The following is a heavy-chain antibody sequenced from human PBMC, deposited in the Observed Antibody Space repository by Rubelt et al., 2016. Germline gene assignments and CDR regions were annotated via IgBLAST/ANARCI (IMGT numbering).Heavy chain of an antibody. J-gene: IGHJ4*02. Sequence: QVQLVQSGAEVKKPGASVKVSCKASGYTFTSYAMHWVRQAPGQRLEWMGWINAGNGNPKYSQKCHGRVTSTRDPSASTAYMELGSLRSEETAVYYCARGGLSELLWFGESRIDYWGQGTLVTVSS. D-gene: IGHD3-10*01. CDR3: ARGGLSELLWFGESRIDY. V-gene: IGHV1-3*01. CDR2: INAGNGNP. CDR1: GYTFTSYA.